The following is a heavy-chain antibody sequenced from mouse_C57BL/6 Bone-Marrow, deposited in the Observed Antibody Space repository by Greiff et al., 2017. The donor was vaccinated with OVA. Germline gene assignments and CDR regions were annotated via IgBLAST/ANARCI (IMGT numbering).Heavy chain of an antibody. CDR3: ARQQWAMDY. D-gene: IGHD6-1*01. CDR1: GFTFSDYY. Sequence: DVQLVESGGGLVQPGGSLKLSCAASGFTFSDYYMYWVRQTPEKRLEWVAYISNGGGSTYYPDTVKGRFTISRDNAKNTLYLQMSRLKSEDTAMYYCARQQWAMDYWGQGTSVTVSS. V-gene: IGHV5-12*01. CDR2: ISNGGGST. J-gene: IGHJ4*01.